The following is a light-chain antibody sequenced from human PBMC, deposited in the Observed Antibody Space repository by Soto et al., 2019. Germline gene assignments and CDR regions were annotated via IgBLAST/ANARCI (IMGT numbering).Light chain of an antibody. CDR3: QQYNNWPFS. J-gene: IGKJ5*01. CDR2: DVS. Sequence: SPATVSVSLGERATLSCRAGQGVTTNFAWYQQKSGQSPRLLIYDVSIRATGVPARFSGTGSETDFTLTISGLQSEDSAVYFCQQYNNWPFSFGQGTRLEIK. V-gene: IGKV3-15*01. CDR1: QGVTTN.